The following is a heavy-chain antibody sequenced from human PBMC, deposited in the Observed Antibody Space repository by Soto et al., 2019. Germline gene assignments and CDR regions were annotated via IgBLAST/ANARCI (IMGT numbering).Heavy chain of an antibody. CDR2: ILVSGST. D-gene: IGHD2-8*02. CDR1: GFICSSYD. V-gene: IGHV3-23*01. Sequence: RGGSLSLSCAVSGFICSSYDMGWFRQAPVKVLEWVSTILVSGSTHYEDSVKGRFTISRDTSRNTVYLQMNSLTAGDTAVYYCAKATATGGGAFEIYGQGTMVTVSS. CDR3: AKATATGGGAFEI. J-gene: IGHJ3*02.